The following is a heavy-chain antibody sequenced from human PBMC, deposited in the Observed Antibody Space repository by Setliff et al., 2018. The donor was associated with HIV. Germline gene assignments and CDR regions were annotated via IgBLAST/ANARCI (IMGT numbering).Heavy chain of an antibody. CDR3: VTSSSWSSRLNF. CDR1: GGSFSGYY. D-gene: IGHD2-2*01. J-gene: IGHJ4*02. V-gene: IGHV4-34*01. Sequence: SETLSLTCAVYGGSFSGYYWSWIRQPPGKGLEWIGEINHSGSTNYNPSLKRRVTISVDTSKNQFSLKLNSVTAADTAVYYCVTSSSWSSRLNFWGPGMLVTVSS. CDR2: INHSGST.